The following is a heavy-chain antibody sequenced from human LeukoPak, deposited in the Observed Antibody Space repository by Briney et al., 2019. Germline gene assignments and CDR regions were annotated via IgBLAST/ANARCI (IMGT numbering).Heavy chain of an antibody. Sequence: SETLSLTCTVSGGSISSYYWSWIRQPPGKGLEWIGYIYYSGSTNYNPSLKSRVTISVDTSKNQFSLKLSSVTAADTAVYYCARDGYGSGTSHDYYNYYYMDVWGKGTTVTVSS. CDR2: IYYSGST. CDR1: GGSISSYY. J-gene: IGHJ6*03. CDR3: ARDGYGSGTSHDYYNYYYMDV. D-gene: IGHD3-10*01. V-gene: IGHV4-59*01.